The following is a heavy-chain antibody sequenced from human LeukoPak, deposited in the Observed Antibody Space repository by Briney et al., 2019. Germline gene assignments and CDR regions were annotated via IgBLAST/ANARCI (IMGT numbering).Heavy chain of an antibody. Sequence: EASVKVSCKASGYTFTSYGISWVRQAPGQGLEWMGWISAYNGNTNYAQKLQGRVTMTTDTSTSTAYMELRSLRSDDTAVYYCARDRAIAARPRDFDYWGQGTLVTVSS. D-gene: IGHD6-6*01. CDR2: ISAYNGNT. V-gene: IGHV1-18*01. CDR3: ARDRAIAARPRDFDY. CDR1: GYTFTSYG. J-gene: IGHJ4*02.